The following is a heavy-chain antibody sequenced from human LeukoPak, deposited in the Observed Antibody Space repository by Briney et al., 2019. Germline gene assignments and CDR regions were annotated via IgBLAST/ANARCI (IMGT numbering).Heavy chain of an antibody. V-gene: IGHV4-4*07. Sequence: SETLSLTCTVSGGSISSYYWSWTRQPAGEGLEWIGRIYTSGSTNYNPSLKSRVTMSVDTSKNQFSLKLSSVTAADTAVYYCASMGYCSSTSCYTYNWFDPWGQGTLVTVSS. CDR3: ASMGYCSSTSCYTYNWFDP. CDR1: GGSISSYY. CDR2: IYTSGST. J-gene: IGHJ5*02. D-gene: IGHD2-2*02.